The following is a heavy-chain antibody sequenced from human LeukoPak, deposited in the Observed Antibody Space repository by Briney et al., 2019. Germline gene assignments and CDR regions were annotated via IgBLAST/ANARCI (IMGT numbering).Heavy chain of an antibody. CDR1: GGSFSGYY. CDR3: ARGGRGRVPAAHMDV. J-gene: IGHJ6*03. Sequence: SETLSLTCAVYGGSFSGYYWSWIRQPPGKGLEWIGEINHSGSTNYKPSLKSRVTISVDTSKHQFSLKLSSVTAADTAVYYCARGGRGRVPAAHMDVWGKGTTVTVSS. CDR2: INHSGST. D-gene: IGHD2-2*01. V-gene: IGHV4-34*01.